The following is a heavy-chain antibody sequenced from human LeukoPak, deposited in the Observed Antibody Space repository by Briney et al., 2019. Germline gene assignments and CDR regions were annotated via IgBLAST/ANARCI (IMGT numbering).Heavy chain of an antibody. CDR2: ISGSSGSI. CDR1: GFTLSSYN. Sequence: GGSLRLSCAASGFTLSSYNMNWVRQAPGKGLEWLSDISGSSGSIYYADSVKGRFTISRDNAKNSMYLQMNRLRVDDTAMYYCVRERAGFDFWGQGTLVTVSS. CDR3: VRERAGFDF. V-gene: IGHV3-48*01. J-gene: IGHJ4*02.